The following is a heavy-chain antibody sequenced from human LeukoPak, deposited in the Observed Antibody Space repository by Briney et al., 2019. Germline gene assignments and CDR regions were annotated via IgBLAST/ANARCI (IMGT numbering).Heavy chain of an antibody. D-gene: IGHD6-13*01. V-gene: IGHV1-18*01. CDR3: ARVTRSLIAAASYMDV. CDR2: ISAYNGNT. Sequence: ASVKVSCKASGYTFTSYGISWVRQAPGQGLEWMGWISAYNGNTNYAQKLQGRVTMTTDTSTSTAYMELRSLRSDDTAVYYCARVTRSLIAAASYMDVWGKGTTVTVSS. J-gene: IGHJ6*03. CDR1: GYTFTSYG.